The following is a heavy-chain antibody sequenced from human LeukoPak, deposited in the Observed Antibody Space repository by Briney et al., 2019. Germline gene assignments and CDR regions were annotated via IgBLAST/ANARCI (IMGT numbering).Heavy chain of an antibody. CDR2: IYTSGST. CDR1: GGSISSGSYY. CDR3: AREARSIAARDY. Sequence: SETLSLTCTVSGGSISSGSYYWSWIRQPAGKGLEWIGRIYTSGSTNYNPSLKSRVTISVDTSKNQFSLKLSSVTAADTAVYYCAREARSIAARDYWGQGTLVTVSS. J-gene: IGHJ4*02. V-gene: IGHV4-61*02. D-gene: IGHD6-6*01.